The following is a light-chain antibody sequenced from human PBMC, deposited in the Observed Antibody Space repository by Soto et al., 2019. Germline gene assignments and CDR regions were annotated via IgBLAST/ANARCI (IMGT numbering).Light chain of an antibody. CDR2: DNN. Sequence: QSVLTQPPSVSAAPGQKVTISCSGSSSNIGNNYVSWYQQLPGTAPKLLIYDNNKRPSGIPDRFSGSKSGTSATLGITGLQTGDEADHYCGTWDSSLSAGYVFGTGTKLTVL. CDR1: SSNIGNNY. CDR3: GTWDSSLSAGYV. V-gene: IGLV1-51*01. J-gene: IGLJ1*01.